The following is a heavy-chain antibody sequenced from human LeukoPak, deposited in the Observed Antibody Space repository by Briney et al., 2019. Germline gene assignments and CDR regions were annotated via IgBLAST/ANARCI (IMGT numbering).Heavy chain of an antibody. CDR2: ISSSGSTI. V-gene: IGHV3-48*03. CDR1: GFTFSSYE. D-gene: IGHD3-9*01. Sequence: GGVLRLSCAASGFTFSSYEMNWVRQAPGKGLEWVSYISSSGSTIYYADSVKGRFTISRDNAKNSLYLQMNSLRAEDTAVYYCARCNYDILTGSNWRSSDYWGQGTLVTVSS. CDR3: ARCNYDILTGSNWRSSDY. J-gene: IGHJ4*02.